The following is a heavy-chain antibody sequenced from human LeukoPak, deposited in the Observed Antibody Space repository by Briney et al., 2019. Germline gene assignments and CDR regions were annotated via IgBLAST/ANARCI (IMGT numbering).Heavy chain of an antibody. CDR3: AKGGYSALLIFDY. D-gene: IGHD4-23*01. J-gene: IGHJ4*02. CDR2: ISGGST. Sequence: PGGSLRLSCAASGFTFSSYAVSWVRQAPGKGLEWVSTISGGSTYYADSVTGRFTISRDNSKNTLDLQMNSLRAEDTAVYYCAKGGYSALLIFDYWGQGTLVTVSS. CDR1: GFTFSSYA. V-gene: IGHV3-23*01.